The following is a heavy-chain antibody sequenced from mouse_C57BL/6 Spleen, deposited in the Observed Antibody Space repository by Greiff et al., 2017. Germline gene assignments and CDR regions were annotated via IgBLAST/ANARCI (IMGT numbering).Heavy chain of an antibody. Sequence: VQRVESGPGLVAPSQSLSITCTVSGFSLTSYGVDWVRQSPGKGLEWLGVIWGVGSTNYNSALKSRLSISKDNSKSQVFLKMNSLQTDDTAMYYCASEGGSSGSFAYWGQGTLVTVSA. V-gene: IGHV2-6*01. CDR1: GFSLTSYG. CDR2: IWGVGST. CDR3: ASEGGSSGSFAY. J-gene: IGHJ3*01. D-gene: IGHD3-2*02.